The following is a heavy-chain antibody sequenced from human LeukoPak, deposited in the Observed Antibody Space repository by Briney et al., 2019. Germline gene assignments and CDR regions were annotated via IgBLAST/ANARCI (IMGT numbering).Heavy chain of an antibody. CDR1: GFTFSSYG. CDR3: ARVVTPRYCSTPSCYWKGWFDP. Sequence: PGRSLRLSCAASGFTFSSYGMHWVRQSPGKGLEWVSVISYDGGSKNYADSVKGRFTISRDNSKNTLYLQMNSLRSEDTAVYYCARVVTPRYCSTPSCYWKGWFDPWGQGTLVTVSS. CDR2: ISYDGGSK. D-gene: IGHD2-2*01. V-gene: IGHV3-30*03. J-gene: IGHJ5*02.